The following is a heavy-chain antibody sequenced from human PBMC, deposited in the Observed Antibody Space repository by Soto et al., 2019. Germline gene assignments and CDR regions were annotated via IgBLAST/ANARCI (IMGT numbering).Heavy chain of an antibody. CDR2: ISSAVNT. CDR3: AKQVRDGTSSPYYFDY. D-gene: IGHD6-6*01. J-gene: IGHJ4*02. V-gene: IGHV3-23*01. Sequence: LRLSCAGSGFTFSNYAMSWVRQAPGKGLEWVSAISSAVNTYYADSVKGRFTISRDNSKNTLSLQMNCLRAEDTAVYSCAKQVRDGTSSPYYFDYWGQGTLVTVSS. CDR1: GFTFSNYA.